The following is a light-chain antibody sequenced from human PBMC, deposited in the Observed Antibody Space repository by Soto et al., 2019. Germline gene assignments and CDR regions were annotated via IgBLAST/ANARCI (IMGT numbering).Light chain of an antibody. CDR2: KAS. J-gene: IGKJ1*01. Sequence: DIQMTQSPSTLSASVGDRVTITCRASQSIRSWLAWYQQKPGKAPKLLIYKASSLESGVPSRFSGSGSGTEFTLTISSLQPDELATYYCQQYNSYSWTVGQGTKVEIK. CDR1: QSIRSW. CDR3: QQYNSYSWT. V-gene: IGKV1-5*03.